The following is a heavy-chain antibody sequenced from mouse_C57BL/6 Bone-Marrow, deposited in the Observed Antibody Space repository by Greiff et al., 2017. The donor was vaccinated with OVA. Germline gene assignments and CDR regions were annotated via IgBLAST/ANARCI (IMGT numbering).Heavy chain of an antibody. J-gene: IGHJ1*03. D-gene: IGHD1-1*01. CDR3: ARRYYGSSYWYFDV. CDR1: GYTFTSYW. Sequence: VQLQQPGAELVKPGASVKMSCKASGYTFTSYWITWVKQRPGQGLEWIGDIYPGSGSTNYNKKFKSKVTLTVDTSSSTADMQLSSLTSEDSAVYDCARRYYGSSYWYFDVWGTGTTVTVSS. V-gene: IGHV1-55*01. CDR2: IYPGSGST.